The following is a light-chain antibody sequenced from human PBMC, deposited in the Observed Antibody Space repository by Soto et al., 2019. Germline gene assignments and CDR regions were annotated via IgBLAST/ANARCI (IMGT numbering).Light chain of an antibody. CDR1: QSVSSN. J-gene: IGKJ5*01. V-gene: IGKV3D-15*01. Sequence: IVLTQSRATLSVSPGQRPTLSCRASQSVSSNLAWHQQRPGQAPRLLIYGASTRATGVPARFSGGGSGTEFTLTITSLQSEDFEVYWCQQYNNWPLTFGPGTRLEIK. CDR2: GAS. CDR3: QQYNNWPLT.